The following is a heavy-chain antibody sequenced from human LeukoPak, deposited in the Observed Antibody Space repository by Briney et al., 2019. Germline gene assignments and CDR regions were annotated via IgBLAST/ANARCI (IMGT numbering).Heavy chain of an antibody. D-gene: IGHD5-12*01. V-gene: IGHV4-4*02. CDR2: IYHSGST. CDR3: VRGGAGATASDVFDI. Sequence: SETLSLTCAVSGGSISSSNWWSWIRQPPGKGLEWIGEIYHSGSTNYNPSLKSRVTISVDKSKTQFSLKLSSVTAADTAIYYCVRGGAGATASDVFDIWGQGTMVTVSS. CDR1: GGSISSSNW. J-gene: IGHJ3*02.